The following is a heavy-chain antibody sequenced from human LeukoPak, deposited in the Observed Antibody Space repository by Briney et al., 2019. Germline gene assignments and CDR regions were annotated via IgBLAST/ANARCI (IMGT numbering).Heavy chain of an antibody. CDR2: IGPHSTFT. D-gene: IGHD2/OR15-2a*01. J-gene: IGHJ4*02. V-gene: IGHV1-2*02. CDR1: GFTFTDHY. CDR3: VREGEGPLSKDFDY. Sequence: ASMKVSFKSSGFTFTDHYTHWVRQGPGQGLEWMGYIGPHSTFTSSPQEFQGRVTMTRDASMSTAYLELTRLTSDDTAVYYCVREGEGPLSKDFDYWGQGTLVTVSS.